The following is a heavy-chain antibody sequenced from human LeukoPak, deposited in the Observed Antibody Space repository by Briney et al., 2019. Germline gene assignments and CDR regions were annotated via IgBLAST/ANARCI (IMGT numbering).Heavy chain of an antibody. D-gene: IGHD6-13*01. V-gene: IGHV1-24*01. CDR2: FDPENGKT. J-gene: IGHJ4*02. CDR1: GYTFTGYY. Sequence: ASVKVSCKASGYTFTGYYMHWVRQAPGKGLEWMGGFDPENGKTVYAKKFQGRVTLTEDTSRDTGYMEVSSLRSEDTAVYYCGTKRWAAAGPIDFWGQGTLVTVSS. CDR3: GTKRWAAAGPIDF.